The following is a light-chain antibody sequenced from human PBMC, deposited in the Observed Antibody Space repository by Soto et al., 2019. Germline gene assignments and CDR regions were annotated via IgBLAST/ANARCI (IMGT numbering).Light chain of an antibody. CDR2: KAS. Sequence: DIQMTQSPSTQSASVGDRVTITCRASQTIDSWLAWYQQRPGKPPNLLIYKASTLASGVPSRFSGSGSGTEFSLTINSLQPDDFATYYCQQANSFPITFGQGTRLEI. V-gene: IGKV1-5*03. CDR3: QQANSFPIT. J-gene: IGKJ5*01. CDR1: QTIDSW.